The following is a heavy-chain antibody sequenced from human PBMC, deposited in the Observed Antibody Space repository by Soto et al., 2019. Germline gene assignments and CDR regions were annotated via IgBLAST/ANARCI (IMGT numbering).Heavy chain of an antibody. J-gene: IGHJ6*02. D-gene: IGHD2-15*01. Sequence: ASVKVSCKDSGYTFTGYYMHWVRQAPGQGLEWMGWINPNSGGTSYAQKFQGWVTMTRDTSISTAYMELSRLRSDDTAVYYCAIMGGGTTPDGRYYDNNEMDAWGQGTTVTVSS. CDR2: INPNSGGT. CDR1: GYTFTGYY. V-gene: IGHV1-2*04. CDR3: AIMGGGTTPDGRYYDNNEMDA.